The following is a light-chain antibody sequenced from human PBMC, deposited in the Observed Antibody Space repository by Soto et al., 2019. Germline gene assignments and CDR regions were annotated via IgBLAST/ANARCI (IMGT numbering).Light chain of an antibody. CDR3: QQYNNWPPWT. J-gene: IGKJ1*01. V-gene: IGKV1-39*01. Sequence: DIQMTQSPSSLSASVGGRVNITCRASQSISRYLNWYQQRPGKAPKFLIYAASTLQSGVPARFSGSGSGTEFTLTINSLQSEDFAVYYCQQYNNWPPWTFGQGTKVDIK. CDR2: AAS. CDR1: QSISRY.